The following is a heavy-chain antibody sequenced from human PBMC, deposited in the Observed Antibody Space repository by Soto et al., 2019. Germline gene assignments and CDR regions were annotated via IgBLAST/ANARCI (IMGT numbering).Heavy chain of an antibody. Sequence: SVKVSCKASGGTFNNYPITWVRQAPGQGLEWMGSSIPIFGTANYAQKFQGRVTITADESTSTAYMELSSLRSEDTAVYYCARGGPRRYCSSTSCYPDAFDIWGQGTMVTVSS. D-gene: IGHD2-2*01. CDR3: ARGGPRRYCSSTSCYPDAFDI. CDR1: GGTFNNYP. J-gene: IGHJ3*02. V-gene: IGHV1-69*13. CDR2: SIPIFGTA.